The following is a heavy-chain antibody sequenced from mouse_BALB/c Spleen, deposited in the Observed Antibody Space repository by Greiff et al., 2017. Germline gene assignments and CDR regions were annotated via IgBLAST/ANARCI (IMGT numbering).Heavy chain of an antibody. J-gene: IGHJ2*01. V-gene: IGHV5-12-1*01. CDR2: ISSGGGST. CDR3: ARGGDSDY. Sequence: EVMLVESGGGLVKPGGSLKLSCAASGFAFSSYDMSWVRQTPEKRLEWVAYISSGGGSTYYPDTVKGRFTISRDNARNILYLQMSSLRSEDTAMYYCARGGDSDYWGQGTTLTVSS. CDR1: GFAFSSYD.